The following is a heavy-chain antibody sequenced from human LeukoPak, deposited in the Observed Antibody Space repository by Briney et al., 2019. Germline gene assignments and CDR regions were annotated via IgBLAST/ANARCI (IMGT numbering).Heavy chain of an antibody. CDR1: GFIFRSYG. J-gene: IGHJ3*02. CDR3: AREPFEYSSSANAFDI. Sequence: GGSLRLSCAASGFIFRSYGMHWVRQAPGKGLEWVAGIRYDGSNKYYVDSVKGRFTISRDNAKNSLYLQMNSLRAEDTAVYYCAREPFEYSSSANAFDIWGQGTMVTVSS. CDR2: IRYDGSNK. D-gene: IGHD6-6*01. V-gene: IGHV3-33*01.